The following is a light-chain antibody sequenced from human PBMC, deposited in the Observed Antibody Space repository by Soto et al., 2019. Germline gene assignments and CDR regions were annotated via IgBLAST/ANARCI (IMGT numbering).Light chain of an antibody. V-gene: IGKV3-15*01. Sequence: EIVMTQSPVTLSVSPGERATLSFRASQSVSSNLAWYQQKPGQAPRLLISDASTRATGIPARFSGSGSGTEFTLTVSSLQSEDFAVYYCQQYIKWPITFGQGTRLEIK. CDR1: QSVSSN. J-gene: IGKJ5*01. CDR3: QQYIKWPIT. CDR2: DAS.